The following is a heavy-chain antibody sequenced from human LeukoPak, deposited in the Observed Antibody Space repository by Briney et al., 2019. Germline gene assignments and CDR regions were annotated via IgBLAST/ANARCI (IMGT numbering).Heavy chain of an antibody. Sequence: GGSLRLSCAASGFRFDNYAMSWVRQAPGKGLEWVSSISGSGGRTYDADSVKGRFTISRDSSKNTLFLQMSSLRAEDTAIYYCAKAQSNTYYDILTAYYHEYWGQGTLVTVSS. CDR2: ISGSGGRT. CDR3: AKAQSNTYYDILTAYYHEY. V-gene: IGHV3-23*01. D-gene: IGHD3-9*01. J-gene: IGHJ4*02. CDR1: GFRFDNYA.